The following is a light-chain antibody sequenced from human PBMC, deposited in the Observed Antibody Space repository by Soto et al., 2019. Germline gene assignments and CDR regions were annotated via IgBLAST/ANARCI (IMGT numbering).Light chain of an antibody. CDR3: AAWDDSLRV. J-gene: IGLJ1*01. Sequence: QSVLTQPPSASGTPGQRVTLSCSGSSSNIGSNTVNWYQQLPGTAPKLLIYSNNQRPSGVPDLFSGSKSGTSASLAISGLQSEDEADYYCAAWDDSLRVFGTGTKLTVL. V-gene: IGLV1-44*01. CDR1: SSNIGSNT. CDR2: SNN.